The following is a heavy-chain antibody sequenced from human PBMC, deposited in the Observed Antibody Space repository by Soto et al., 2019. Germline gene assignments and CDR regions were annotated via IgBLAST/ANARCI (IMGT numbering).Heavy chain of an antibody. Sequence: QVHLVQSGAEVKKPGASVKVSCKASGYTFTSYDINWVRQATGQGLEWMGWMNPNSGNTGYAQKFQGRVTMTRNTSISTAYMELSSLRSEYTAVYYCARVREWWGAFDIWGQGTMVTVSS. CDR1: GYTFTSYD. V-gene: IGHV1-8*01. CDR2: MNPNSGNT. J-gene: IGHJ3*02. CDR3: ARVREWWGAFDI. D-gene: IGHD2-15*01.